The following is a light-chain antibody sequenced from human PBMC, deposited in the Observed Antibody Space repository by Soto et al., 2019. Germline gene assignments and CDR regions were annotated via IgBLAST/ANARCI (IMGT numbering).Light chain of an antibody. V-gene: IGKV1-13*02. CDR1: QGISSS. Sequence: AIQLTQSPSSLSASVGDRVTITCRASQGISSSLAWYQQKPGKPPKLLIYDASSLQSGVPSRFSGSRSGTDFTLTISSLQPEDFATYYCQQLNSYPVTFGQGTRLEIK. CDR2: DAS. CDR3: QQLNSYPVT. J-gene: IGKJ5*01.